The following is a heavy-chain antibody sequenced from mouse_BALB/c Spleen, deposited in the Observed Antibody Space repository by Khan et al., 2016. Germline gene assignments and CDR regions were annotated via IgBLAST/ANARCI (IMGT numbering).Heavy chain of an antibody. Sequence: EVQLQESGPSLVKPFQTLSLSCSVTGDSITSGYWNWIRKFPGNKLEYMGYISYSGSTYYNPSLKSRISITRDTSKTQYFLQLNSVTTEDTATYYCASNDSSGSFFDYWGQGTTLTVSS. CDR3: ASNDSSGSFFDY. CDR2: ISYSGST. CDR1: GDSITSGY. V-gene: IGHV3-8*02. D-gene: IGHD3-2*01. J-gene: IGHJ2*01.